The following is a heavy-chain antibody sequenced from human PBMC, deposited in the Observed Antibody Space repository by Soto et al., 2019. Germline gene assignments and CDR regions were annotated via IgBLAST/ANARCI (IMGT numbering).Heavy chain of an antibody. Sequence: QVQLQESGPGLVKPSQTLSLTCTVSGGSIDTGGYYWSWNRQHRGEGLEWMGYIYDSGSTYYNPSLKSRVTISVDTSKNHLSLNLNSVTAADTAVYYCARLHYGDYAFDNWGQGTLVTVSS. V-gene: IGHV4-31*03. CDR2: IYDSGST. CDR3: ARLHYGDYAFDN. D-gene: IGHD4-17*01. J-gene: IGHJ5*02. CDR1: GGSIDTGGYY.